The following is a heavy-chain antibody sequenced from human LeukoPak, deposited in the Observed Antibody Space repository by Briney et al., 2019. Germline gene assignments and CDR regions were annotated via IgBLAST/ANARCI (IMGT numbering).Heavy chain of an antibody. D-gene: IGHD6-19*01. CDR1: GFTFSSFW. V-gene: IGHV3-7*01. CDR3: ARDQQKQWLAPLDAFDI. Sequence: GWSLRLSCAASGFTFSSFWMSWVRQAPGKGLGWVANIKQDGSEKYYVDSVKGRFTISRDNAKNSLYLQMNSLRAEDTAVYYCARDQQKQWLAPLDAFDIWGQGTMVTVSS. CDR2: IKQDGSEK. J-gene: IGHJ3*02.